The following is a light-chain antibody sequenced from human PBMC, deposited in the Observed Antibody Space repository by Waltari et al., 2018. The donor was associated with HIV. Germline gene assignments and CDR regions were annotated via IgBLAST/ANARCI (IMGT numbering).Light chain of an antibody. CDR3: QQYYSTPPYT. CDR2: CAS. Sequence: DIVMTQSPDSLAVSLGERATIHCKSSQSVLYSSNNKNYLAWYQQKPGQPPKLLIYCASTRESGVPDRFSGSGSGTDFTLTISSLQAEDVAVYYCQQYYSTPPYTFGQGTKLVIK. CDR1: QSVLYSSNNKNY. V-gene: IGKV4-1*01. J-gene: IGKJ2*01.